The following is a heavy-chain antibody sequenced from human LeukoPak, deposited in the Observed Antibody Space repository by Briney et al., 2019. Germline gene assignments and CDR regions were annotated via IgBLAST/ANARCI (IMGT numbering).Heavy chain of an antibody. CDR3: TTDLGLTMVRGVIVS. J-gene: IGHJ5*01. Sequence: GGSLRLSCAASGFTFTNAWMNWVRQAPGKGLAWVGRIKSKGDGETTDYAAPVKGRFTMSRDDSKATVYLQMNYLEAEDTAVYYCTTDLGLTMVRGVIVSWGQGALVTVSS. D-gene: IGHD3-10*01. V-gene: IGHV3-15*01. CDR1: GFTFTNAW. CDR2: IKSKGDGETT.